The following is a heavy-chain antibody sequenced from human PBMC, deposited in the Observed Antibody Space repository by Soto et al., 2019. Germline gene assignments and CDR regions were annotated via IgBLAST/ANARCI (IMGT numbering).Heavy chain of an antibody. CDR3: ARASSGGNWDFDL. CDR1: GYSITTGYY. CDR2: ISHSGNS. V-gene: IGHV4-38-2*01. Sequence: LSLTCAVSGYSITTGYYWGWIRQPPGKGLEWIGSISHSGNSYHNPSLKSRVTISRDTSKNQFSLKLRSVTAADTAMYFCARASSGGNWDFDLWGQGSLVTVSS. J-gene: IGHJ4*02. D-gene: IGHD2-15*01.